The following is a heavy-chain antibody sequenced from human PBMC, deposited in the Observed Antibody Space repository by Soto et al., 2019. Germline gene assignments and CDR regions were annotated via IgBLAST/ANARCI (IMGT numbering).Heavy chain of an antibody. Sequence: QPLESGGGLVQPGGSLRLSCAASGFTFSSYAMNWVRQAPGEGLEWVSGISDSGGSTYYADSVRGRFTISRDNSKNTLYLQMNSLRAEDTAVYYCGKYVTGTSYGLDVWGQGTTVTVSS. CDR3: GKYVTGTSYGLDV. CDR2: ISDSGGST. V-gene: IGHV3-23*01. J-gene: IGHJ6*02. CDR1: GFTFSSYA. D-gene: IGHD2-21*02.